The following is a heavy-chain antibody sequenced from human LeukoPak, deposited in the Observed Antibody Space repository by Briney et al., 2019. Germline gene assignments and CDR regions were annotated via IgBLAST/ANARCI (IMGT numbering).Heavy chain of an antibody. CDR1: GYSFSTYT. CDR2: INAGNGNT. V-gene: IGHV1-3*01. Sequence: ASVKVSCKASGYSFSTYTMNWVRQAPGQRLEWMGWINAGNGNTKYSQKFQGRVTITRDTSASTAYMEMRSLRSEDTAVYYCAREIDRDDYNRFFDYWGQGTLVTVSS. CDR3: AREIDRDDYNRFFDY. J-gene: IGHJ4*02. D-gene: IGHD5-24*01.